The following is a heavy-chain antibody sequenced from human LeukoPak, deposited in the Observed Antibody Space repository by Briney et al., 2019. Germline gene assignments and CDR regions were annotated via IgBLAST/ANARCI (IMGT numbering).Heavy chain of an antibody. CDR1: GGSISSYY. J-gene: IGHJ4*02. CDR3: ARLEVAARSIDY. D-gene: IGHD6-6*01. CDR2: IYYSGST. V-gene: IGHV4-59*01. Sequence: SETLSLTCTVSGGSISSYYWSWIRQPPGKGLEWIGYIYYSGSTNYNPSLKSRVTISVDTSKNQFSLKLSSVTAADTAVYYCARLEVAARSIDYWGQGTLVTVSS.